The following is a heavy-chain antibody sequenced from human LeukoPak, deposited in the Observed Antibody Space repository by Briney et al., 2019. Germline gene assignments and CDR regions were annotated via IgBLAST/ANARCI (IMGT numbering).Heavy chain of an antibody. CDR2: ISSSSSYI. Sequence: GGSLRLSCAASGFTVSSNYMNWVRQAPGKGLEWVSSISSSSSYIYYADSVKGRFTISRDNAKNSLYLQMNSLRAEDTAVYYCARVRSYGESDYWGQGTLVTVSS. CDR1: GFTVSSNY. D-gene: IGHD4-17*01. CDR3: ARVRSYGESDY. J-gene: IGHJ4*02. V-gene: IGHV3-21*01.